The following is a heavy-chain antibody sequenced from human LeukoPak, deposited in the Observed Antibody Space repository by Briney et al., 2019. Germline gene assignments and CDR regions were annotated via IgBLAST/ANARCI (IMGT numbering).Heavy chain of an antibody. CDR3: ARGYYDTLTERNYYYYGMDV. CDR2: ISSSSSYI. Sequence: KPGGSLSLSCAASGFTFSSYSMNWVRQAPGKGLEWVSSISSSSSYIYYADSVKGRFTISRDNAKNSLYLQMNSLGAEDTAVCYCARGYYDTLTERNYYYYGMDVWGQGTTVTVSS. J-gene: IGHJ6*02. V-gene: IGHV3-21*01. CDR1: GFTFSSYS. D-gene: IGHD3-9*01.